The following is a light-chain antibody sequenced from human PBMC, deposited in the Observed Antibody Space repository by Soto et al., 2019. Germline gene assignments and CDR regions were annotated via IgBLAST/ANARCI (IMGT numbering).Light chain of an antibody. CDR2: YAS. CDR3: KQYKSYWT. Sequence: DIQMTQSPSTPSASVGDRVTITCRASQSISSWLAWYQQKPGKAPKLLIYYASSLESGVPSRFSGSGSGTEFTLTISSLQPDDFATYYCKQYKSYWTLGQGTKVDIK. V-gene: IGKV1-5*01. CDR1: QSISSW. J-gene: IGKJ1*01.